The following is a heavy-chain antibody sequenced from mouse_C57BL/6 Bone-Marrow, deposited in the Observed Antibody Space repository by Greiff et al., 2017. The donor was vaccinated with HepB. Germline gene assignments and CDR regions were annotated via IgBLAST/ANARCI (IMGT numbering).Heavy chain of an antibody. Sequence: LVESGAELVKPGASVKLSCTASGFTFKDYYMHWVKQRTEQGLEWIGRIDPEDGDTNYAPKFQGKATITADTSSNTAYLQISSLTSEDTAVYYCARQHYGSSYGYFDVWGTGTTVTVSS. CDR3: ARQHYGSSYGYFDV. D-gene: IGHD1-1*01. CDR2: IDPEDGDT. J-gene: IGHJ1*03. V-gene: IGHV14-2*01. CDR1: GFTFKDYY.